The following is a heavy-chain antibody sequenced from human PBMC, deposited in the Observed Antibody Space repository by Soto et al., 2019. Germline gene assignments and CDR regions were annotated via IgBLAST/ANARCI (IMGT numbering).Heavy chain of an antibody. CDR1: GYSISSGYY. D-gene: IGHD1-26*01. J-gene: IGHJ4*01. CDR3: AREGGSLGPDLEY. V-gene: IGHV4-38-2*02. CDR2: IYHSGRT. Sequence: SETLSLTCAVSGYSISSGYYWDWIRQSPGRGLEWIASIYHSGRTYYNPSLKSRVTISVDTSKNQFSLKLSSVTAADTAVYYCAREGGSLGPDLEYWGQGTLVTV.